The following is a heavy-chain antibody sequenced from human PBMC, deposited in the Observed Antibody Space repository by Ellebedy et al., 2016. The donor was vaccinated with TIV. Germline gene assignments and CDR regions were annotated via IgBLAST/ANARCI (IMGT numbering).Heavy chain of an antibody. J-gene: IGHJ1*01. D-gene: IGHD2-21*02. Sequence: GESLKISCTASGFSFSNYEMNWVRQAPGKGLEWVSYISRTSRTIYYADSVKGRFTHSRDKAKNSLYLQMNSLRAEYTAVYYCARDGDCGGDWYYLAEYFQHWGQGTLVTVSS. CDR3: ARDGDCGGDWYYLAEYFQH. CDR1: GFSFSNYE. CDR2: ISRTSRTI. V-gene: IGHV3-48*03.